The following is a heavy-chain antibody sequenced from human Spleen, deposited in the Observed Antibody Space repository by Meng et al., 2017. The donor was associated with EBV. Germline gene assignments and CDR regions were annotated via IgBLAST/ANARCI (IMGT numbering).Heavy chain of an antibody. CDR1: GGSISNPNW. Sequence: QVQLQESGPGLVKPSGTLSLTCAVSGGSISNPNWWSWVRQPPGKGLEWIAEMFHSGSTNYNPSLKGRITISVDKSKNQFSLNLSSVTAADTAVYYCAREHEVGVASWVDYWGQGALVTVSS. D-gene: IGHD1-26*01. J-gene: IGHJ4*02. CDR2: MFHSGST. V-gene: IGHV4-4*02. CDR3: AREHEVGVASWVDY.